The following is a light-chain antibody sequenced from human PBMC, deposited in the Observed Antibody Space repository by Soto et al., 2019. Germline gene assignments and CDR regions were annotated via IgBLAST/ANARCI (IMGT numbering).Light chain of an antibody. J-gene: IGLJ1*01. CDR2: EVT. Sequence: QSALTQPPSASGSPGQSVTISCTGTSSDIGTYTYVSWFQQHPGKAPKLMIYEVTKRPSGVPDRFSGSKSGNTASLTVSGLQDEDEADYYCSSYAGSNNLGVFGTGTKVTVL. V-gene: IGLV2-8*01. CDR1: SSDIGTYTY. CDR3: SSYAGSNNLGV.